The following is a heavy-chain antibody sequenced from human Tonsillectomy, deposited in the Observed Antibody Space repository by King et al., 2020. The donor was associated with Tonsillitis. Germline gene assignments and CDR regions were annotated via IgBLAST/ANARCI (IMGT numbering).Heavy chain of an antibody. CDR3: AINYQDYYGYEPGGMDV. J-gene: IGHJ6*02. CDR2: IYSGGGT. Sequence: EVQLVESGGGLIQPGGSLRLSCAASGSTVSINYMSWVRQAPGKGLDWVSVIYSGGGTYYADSVKGRFTISRDNPKNTLFLQMNSLRAEDTAVYYCAINYQDYYGYEPGGMDVWGQGTTVIGSS. V-gene: IGHV3-53*01. CDR1: GSTVSINY. D-gene: IGHD3-10*01.